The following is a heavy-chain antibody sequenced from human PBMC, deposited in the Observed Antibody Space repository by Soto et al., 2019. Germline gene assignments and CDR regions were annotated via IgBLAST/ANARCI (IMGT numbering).Heavy chain of an antibody. CDR3: ARQSNCSSTSCPPLY. D-gene: IGHD2-2*01. CDR1: GYTFTSYA. J-gene: IGHJ4*02. Sequence: ASVKVSCKASGYTFTSYAMHWVRQAPGQRLEWMGWINAGNGNTKYSQKFQGRVTITRDTSASTAYMELSSLRSEDTAVYYCARQSNCSSTSCPPLYWGQGTLVTVSS. V-gene: IGHV1-3*01. CDR2: INAGNGNT.